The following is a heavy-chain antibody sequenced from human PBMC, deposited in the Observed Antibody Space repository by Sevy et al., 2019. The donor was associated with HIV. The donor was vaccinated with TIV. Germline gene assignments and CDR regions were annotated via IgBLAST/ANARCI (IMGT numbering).Heavy chain of an antibody. CDR3: VREGAPYRNIRYCSGNNFFYNWFDP. CDR2: ISSDGDNT. D-gene: IGHD2-15*01. J-gene: IGHJ5*02. Sequence: GGSLRLSCAASGFTFNDYALHWVRQAPGKGLEWVAIISSDGDNTYYADTVKGRFTISRDNSKNTWYLQMNILRAEDTAFSNCVREGAPYRNIRYCSGNNFFYNWFDPWGQGTLVTVSS. V-gene: IGHV3-30-3*01. CDR1: GFTFNDYA.